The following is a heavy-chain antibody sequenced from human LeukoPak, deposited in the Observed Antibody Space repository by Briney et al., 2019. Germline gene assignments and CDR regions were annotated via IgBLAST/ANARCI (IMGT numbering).Heavy chain of an antibody. CDR2: INNDGSST. CDR3: ARDDSRGFAY. D-gene: IGHD2-21*01. J-gene: IGHJ4*02. CDR1: GFTFSSYW. Sequence: GGSLRLSCAASGFTFSSYWMHWVPQVPGKGLVWLSRINNDGSSTSYTDSVKGRFTISRDNAKNTLYLQINSLRAEDTAVYYCARDDSRGFAYWGQGTLVTVSS. V-gene: IGHV3-74*01.